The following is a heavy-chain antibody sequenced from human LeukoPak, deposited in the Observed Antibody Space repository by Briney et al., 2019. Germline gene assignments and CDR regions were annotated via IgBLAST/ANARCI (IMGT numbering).Heavy chain of an antibody. D-gene: IGHD1-26*01. V-gene: IGHV4-34*01. CDR3: ARGRSSGSYPPWFDP. CDR2: INHSGST. Sequence: SETLSLTCAVYGGSFSGYYWSWIRQPPGKGLEWIGEINHSGSTNYNPSLKSRVTISVDASKNQFSLRLSSVTAADTAVYYCARGRSSGSYPPWFDPWGQGTLVTVSS. J-gene: IGHJ5*01. CDR1: GGSFSGYY.